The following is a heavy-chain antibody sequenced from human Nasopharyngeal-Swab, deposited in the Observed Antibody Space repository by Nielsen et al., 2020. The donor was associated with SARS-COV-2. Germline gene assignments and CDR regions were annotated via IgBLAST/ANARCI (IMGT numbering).Heavy chain of an antibody. CDR2: ISYDGSNK. D-gene: IGHD6-13*01. CDR3: ARVDSSSWYGVDY. J-gene: IGHJ4*02. CDR1: GFTFSSYA. Sequence: GESLKISCAASGFTFSSYAMHWVRQAPGKGLEWVAVISYDGSNKYYADSVKGRFTISRDNSKNTLYLQMNSLRAEDTAVYYCARVDSSSWYGVDYWGQGTPVTVSS. V-gene: IGHV3-30-3*01.